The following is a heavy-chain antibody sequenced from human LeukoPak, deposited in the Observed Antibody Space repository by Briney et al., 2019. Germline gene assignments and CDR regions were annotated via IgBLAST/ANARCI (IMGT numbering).Heavy chain of an antibody. CDR1: GFIFSRYW. CDR3: ARTGYSSNSLDF. J-gene: IGHJ4*02. Sequence: GGSLRLSCAASGFIFSRYWMNWVRQAPGKGLEWVTNIKEDGSEKQYVDPVKGRFTISRDNARNSLYLQMNSLRAEDTAVYFCARTGYSSNSLDFWGQGTLVTVSS. D-gene: IGHD6-19*01. V-gene: IGHV3-7*01. CDR2: IKEDGSEK.